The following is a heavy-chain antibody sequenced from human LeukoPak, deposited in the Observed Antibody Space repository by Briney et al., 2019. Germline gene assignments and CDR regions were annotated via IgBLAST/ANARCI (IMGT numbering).Heavy chain of an antibody. V-gene: IGHV3-7*01. CDR1: GFIFTNYF. CDR3: ATDRGWRTSGYYLYYFEY. Sequence: KSGGSLRLSCAASGFIFTNYFVSWVRQAPGKGLEWVASIKHDGSEKYYVDSVRGRFTISRDNTMNSLYLQMSSLRAEDTAVYYCATDRGWRTSGYYLYYFEYWGQGTLVTFSS. D-gene: IGHD3-3*01. CDR2: IKHDGSEK. J-gene: IGHJ4*02.